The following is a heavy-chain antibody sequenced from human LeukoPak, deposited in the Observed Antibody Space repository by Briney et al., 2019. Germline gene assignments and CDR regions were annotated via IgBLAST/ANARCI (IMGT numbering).Heavy chain of an antibody. Sequence: PGGSLRLSCAASGFTFSSYWMSWVRQAPGKGLEWVANVNQDGSDKYYVDSVKGRFTISRDNSKNSLYLQMNSLRAEDMAVYYCARDRHGETGDWCFDLWGRGTLVTVSS. CDR2: VNQDGSDK. D-gene: IGHD4-17*01. J-gene: IGHJ2*01. CDR1: GFTFSSYW. CDR3: ARDRHGETGDWCFDL. V-gene: IGHV3-7*01.